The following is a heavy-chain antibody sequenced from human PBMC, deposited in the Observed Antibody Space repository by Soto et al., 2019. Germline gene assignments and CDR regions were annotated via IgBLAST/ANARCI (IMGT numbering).Heavy chain of an antibody. Sequence: PGWSLRLSCAASGLTITAYAMHLVRQAPGKGLEGVAVISYDGTNKHYADSVKGRFTISRDNSKNTLYLQMNNLRAEDTAIYYCASSSGDLYVYGMEIWGAGTTVTVSS. CDR3: ASSSGDLYVYGMEI. J-gene: IGHJ6*04. CDR2: ISYDGTNK. D-gene: IGHD3-10*01. V-gene: IGHV3-30-3*01. CDR1: GLTITAYA.